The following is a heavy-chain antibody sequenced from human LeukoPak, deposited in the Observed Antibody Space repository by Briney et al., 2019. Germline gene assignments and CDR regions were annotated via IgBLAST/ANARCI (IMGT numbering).Heavy chain of an antibody. D-gene: IGHD3-16*01. CDR1: GGSFSGYY. CDR3: ARRRGWAYYFDY. J-gene: IGHJ4*02. Sequence: SETLSLTCAVYGGSFSGYYWGWIRQPPGKGLEWIGEINHSGTTNYNPSLKSRVTISVDTSKNQFSLKLSSVTAADTAVYYCARRRGWAYYFDYWGQGTLVTVSS. CDR2: INHSGTT. V-gene: IGHV4-34*01.